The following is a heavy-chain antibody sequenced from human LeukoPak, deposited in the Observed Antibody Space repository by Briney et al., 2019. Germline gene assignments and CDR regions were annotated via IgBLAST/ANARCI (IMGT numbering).Heavy chain of an antibody. CDR3: AKWGDYDILTGYYDPDY. CDR2: ISGRDDST. Sequence: GGSLRLSCAASGFTVTNYAMYWVRQAPGKGLEWVSAISGRDDSTYYADSVKGRFTISRDTYKNTLFLQMNSLRAEDTAVYYCAKWGDYDILTGYYDPDYWGQGTLVTVSS. D-gene: IGHD3-9*01. CDR1: GFTVTNYA. V-gene: IGHV3-23*01. J-gene: IGHJ4*02.